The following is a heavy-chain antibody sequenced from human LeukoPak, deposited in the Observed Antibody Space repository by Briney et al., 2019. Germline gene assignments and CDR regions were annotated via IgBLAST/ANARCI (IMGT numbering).Heavy chain of an antibody. J-gene: IGHJ4*02. CDR2: ITSSSGTI. CDR1: GFTFSIYS. D-gene: IGHD2-21*01. CDR3: ARVAPGHDIGRGYFDY. Sequence: PGGSLRLSCAASGFTFSIYSMNWVRQAPGKGLEWISYITSSSGTIYYTDSVKGRFTISRDNAKNSLYLQMNSLRAEDTAVYYCARVAPGHDIGRGYFDYWGQGTLVTLSS. V-gene: IGHV3-48*01.